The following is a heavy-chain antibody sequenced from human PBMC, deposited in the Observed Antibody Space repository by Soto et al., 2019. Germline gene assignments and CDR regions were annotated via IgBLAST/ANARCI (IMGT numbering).Heavy chain of an antibody. Sequence: GGSLRLSCAASGFTFSSYAMSWVRQAPGKGLEWVSAISGSGGSTYYADSVKGRFTISRDNSKNTLYLQTNSLRAEDTAVYYCAKDGLTYYYDSSGYYYWLYWGQGTLVTVSS. CDR1: GFTFSSYA. CDR3: AKDGLTYYYDSSGYYYWLY. V-gene: IGHV3-23*01. D-gene: IGHD3-22*01. J-gene: IGHJ4*02. CDR2: ISGSGGST.